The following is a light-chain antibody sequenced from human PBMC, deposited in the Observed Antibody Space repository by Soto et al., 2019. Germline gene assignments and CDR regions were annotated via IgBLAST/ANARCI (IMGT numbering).Light chain of an antibody. V-gene: IGLV1-40*01. Sequence: QSVLTQPSSVSGAPGQTVTISCTGSSSNIGAEYDVHWYQQLPGGAPKLLIYESSDRLSGVPDRFSGSKSGASAYLAITGLQDEDEANYYFQSYDISLSVVVFCGATKLSVL. J-gene: IGLJ2*01. CDR1: SSNIGAEYD. CDR2: ESS. CDR3: QSYDISLSVVV.